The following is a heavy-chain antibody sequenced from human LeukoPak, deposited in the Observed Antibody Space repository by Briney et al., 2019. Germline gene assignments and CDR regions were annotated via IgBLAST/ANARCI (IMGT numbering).Heavy chain of an antibody. J-gene: IGHJ4*02. D-gene: IGHD6-13*01. V-gene: IGHV1-2*02. Sequence: WASVKVSCKASGYTFSGYYMHWVRQAPGQGLEWMGWINPNSGDTHYAQRFQGRVTMTWDTSISTAYMELSSLYSDDTAVYSCARDLTATAAFDCWGQGTLVTVSS. CDR1: GYTFSGYY. CDR2: INPNSGDT. CDR3: ARDLTATAAFDC.